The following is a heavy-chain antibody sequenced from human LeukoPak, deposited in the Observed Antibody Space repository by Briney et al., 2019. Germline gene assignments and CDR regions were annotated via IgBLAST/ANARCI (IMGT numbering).Heavy chain of an antibody. CDR3: ARGVTMVRGVTLNDY. Sequence: ASVKVSCKASGYTFTSYGISWVRQAPGQGLEWMGWISAYNGNTNYAQKLRGRVTITRNTSISTAYMELSSLRSEDTAVYYCARGVTMVRGVTLNDYWGQGTLVTVSS. J-gene: IGHJ4*02. CDR2: ISAYNGNT. V-gene: IGHV1-18*01. CDR1: GYTFTSYG. D-gene: IGHD3-10*01.